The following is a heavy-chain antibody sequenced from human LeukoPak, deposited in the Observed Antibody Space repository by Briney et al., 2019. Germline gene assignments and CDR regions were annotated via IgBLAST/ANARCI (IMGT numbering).Heavy chain of an antibody. CDR3: ARDPGGPGMDV. Sequence: PGGSLRLSCAASGFTFSTYTMNWVRQAPGKGLEWVSSISSSGNYIYYADSMKGRFTVSRDNAKNSLYLQMNSLRAEDTAVYYCARDPGGPGMDVWGQGTTVTVSS. V-gene: IGHV3-21*01. CDR2: ISSSGNYI. CDR1: GFTFSTYT. D-gene: IGHD1-26*01. J-gene: IGHJ6*02.